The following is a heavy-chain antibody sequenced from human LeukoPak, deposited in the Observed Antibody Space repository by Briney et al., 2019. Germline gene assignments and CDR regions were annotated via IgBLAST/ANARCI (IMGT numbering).Heavy chain of an antibody. CDR2: LYSDGNT. Sequence: PGGSLRLSCAASGFTFITNDMTWVRQAPGKGVEWVSVLYSDGNTKYADSVQGRFTISRDNSKNTLYLEMNSLSPDDTAVYYCARGVEPLAANTLAYWGQGTLVTVSS. CDR1: GFTFITND. D-gene: IGHD1-14*01. V-gene: IGHV3-53*01. J-gene: IGHJ4*02. CDR3: ARGVEPLAANTLAY.